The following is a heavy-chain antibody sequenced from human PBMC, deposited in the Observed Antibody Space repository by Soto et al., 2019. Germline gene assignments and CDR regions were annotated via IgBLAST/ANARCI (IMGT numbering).Heavy chain of an antibody. Sequence: EVQLVESGGGLVQPGGSLRLSCAASGFTFSSYWMHWVRQAPGKGLVWVSRINSGGSSTDYADSVKGRFTISRDNAKNTLYLQMNSLRAEDTAGYYCASDSGSYADYWGQGTLVTVSS. V-gene: IGHV3-74*01. CDR3: ASDSGSYADY. D-gene: IGHD1-26*01. CDR1: GFTFSSYW. CDR2: INSGGSST. J-gene: IGHJ4*02.